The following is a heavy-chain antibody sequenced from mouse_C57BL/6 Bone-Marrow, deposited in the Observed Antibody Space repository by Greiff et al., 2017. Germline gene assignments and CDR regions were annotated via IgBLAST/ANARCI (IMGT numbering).Heavy chain of an antibody. CDR3: ASILNTTVVASYWNFDV. Sequence: VKLQQSGAELVKPGASVKISCKASGYALSSYWMNWVKQRPGKGLEWIGQIYPGDGDTNYNGKFKGKATLNANKSTSTAYMQLSSLTSENSAVYFYASILNTTVVASYWNFDVWGTGTTVTVSS. J-gene: IGHJ1*03. CDR2: IYPGDGDT. V-gene: IGHV1-80*01. CDR1: GYALSSYW. D-gene: IGHD1-1*01.